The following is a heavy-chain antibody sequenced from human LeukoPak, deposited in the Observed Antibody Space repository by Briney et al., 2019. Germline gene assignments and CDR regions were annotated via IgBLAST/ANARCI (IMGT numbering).Heavy chain of an antibody. D-gene: IGHD3-3*01. V-gene: IGHV4-38-2*02. J-gene: IGHJ3*02. CDR1: GYSISSGYY. CDR3: ASGGGFLEWYNAFDI. CDR2: IYHSGST. Sequence: SETLSLTCTVSGYSISSGYYWGWIRQPPGKGLEWIGSIYHSGSTYYNPSLKSRVTISVDTSKNQFSLKLSSVTAADTAVYYCASGGGFLEWYNAFDIWGQGTMVTVSS.